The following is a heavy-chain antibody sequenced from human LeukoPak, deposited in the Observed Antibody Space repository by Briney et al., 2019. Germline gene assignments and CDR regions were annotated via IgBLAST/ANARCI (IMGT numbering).Heavy chain of an antibody. V-gene: IGHV1-2*02. J-gene: IGHJ4*02. Sequence: GASVTASCTASGYTFTGYYIHWVRPAPGQGLAWMGWINPNSGGTNYSQKFQGRVTMTRDTSISTAYMELSRLTSDDTAVYYCARDVAARDYWGQGTLVTVSS. CDR1: GYTFTGYY. CDR2: INPNSGGT. D-gene: IGHD6-13*01. CDR3: ARDVAARDY.